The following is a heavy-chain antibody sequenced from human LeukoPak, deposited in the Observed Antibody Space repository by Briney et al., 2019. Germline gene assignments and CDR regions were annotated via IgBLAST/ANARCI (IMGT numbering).Heavy chain of an antibody. CDR2: INPSGGST. D-gene: IGHD6-19*01. CDR3: ARGAVAGPYFDY. CDR1: GDTFTSYY. Sequence: ASVKVSCKASGDTFTSYYMHWVRQAPGQGLEWMGIINPSGGSTSYAQKFQGRVTMTRDTSTSTVYMELSSLRSEDTAVYHCARGAVAGPYFDYWGQGTLVTVSS. V-gene: IGHV1-46*01. J-gene: IGHJ4*02.